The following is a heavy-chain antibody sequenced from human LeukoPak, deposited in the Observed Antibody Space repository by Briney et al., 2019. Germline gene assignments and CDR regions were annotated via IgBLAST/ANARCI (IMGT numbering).Heavy chain of an antibody. Sequence: QPGGSLRLSCAASGFTFSSYSMNWVRQAPGKGLEWVSYISSSSSTIYYADSVKGRSTISRDNAKNSLYLQMNSLRAEDTAVYYCARDRGGYGAFDIWGQGTMVTVSS. J-gene: IGHJ3*02. D-gene: IGHD3-22*01. V-gene: IGHV3-48*01. CDR1: GFTFSSYS. CDR2: ISSSSSTI. CDR3: ARDRGGYGAFDI.